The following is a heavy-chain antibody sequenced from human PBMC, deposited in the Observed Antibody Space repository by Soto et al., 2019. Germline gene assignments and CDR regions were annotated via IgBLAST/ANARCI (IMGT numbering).Heavy chain of an antibody. Sequence: QVLLVQSGAEVKKPGSSVRVSCKTSGGTFSSFAISWVRLAPGQGLEWMGVIVPMFAAPTYAQKFQGRVSITADESTRTAYMELSRLRSDDTAVYYCARDRVRRGNAYYYGMDVWGQRTTVTVSS. D-gene: IGHD3-10*01. CDR2: IVPMFAAP. CDR3: ARDRVRRGNAYYYGMDV. J-gene: IGHJ6*02. V-gene: IGHV1-69*12. CDR1: GGTFSSFA.